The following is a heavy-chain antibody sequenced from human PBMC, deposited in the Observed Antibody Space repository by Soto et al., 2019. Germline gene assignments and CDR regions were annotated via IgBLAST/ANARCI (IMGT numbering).Heavy chain of an antibody. V-gene: IGHV3-74*01. CDR1: GLTYSTAW. D-gene: IGHD2-2*01. Sequence: GGSLRLSCEVSGLTYSTAWMHWVRQAPGKGLVWVSSINRDGSVTNCADSVKGRFTISRDSAEKTLYLQINSLRADDTGVYYYARVDIVVGPYMRIWGQGTTVPVSS. CDR2: INRDGSVT. CDR3: ARVDIVVGPYMRI. J-gene: IGHJ6*02.